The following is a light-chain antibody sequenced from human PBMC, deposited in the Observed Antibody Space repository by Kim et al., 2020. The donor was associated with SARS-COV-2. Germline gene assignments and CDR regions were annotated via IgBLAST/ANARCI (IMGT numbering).Light chain of an antibody. CDR1: QGIRNA. J-gene: IGKJ1*01. V-gene: IGKV1-17*01. Sequence: DIQMTQSPASLSATVGDRVTITCRASQGIRNALGWYQQKPGKAPKRLIYAASSLQSGVPSRFSGSGSGTEFTLTISSLQPEDFATYYCLQHHSPPWTFGQGTKVDIK. CDR3: LQHHSPPWT. CDR2: AAS.